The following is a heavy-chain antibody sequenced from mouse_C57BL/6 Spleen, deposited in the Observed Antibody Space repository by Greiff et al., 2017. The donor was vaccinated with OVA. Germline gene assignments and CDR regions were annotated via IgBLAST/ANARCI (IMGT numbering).Heavy chain of an antibody. D-gene: IGHD3-3*01. J-gene: IGHJ4*01. Sequence: VKLVESGPGLVAPSQSLSITCTVSGFSLTSYGVDWVRQPPGKGLEWLGVIWGGGSTNYNSALMSRLSISKDNSKSQVFLKMNSLQTDDTAMYYGAKRRGGDYYYAMDYWGQGTSVTVSS. CDR3: AKRRGGDYYYAMDY. CDR2: IWGGGST. CDR1: GFSLTSYG. V-gene: IGHV2-9*01.